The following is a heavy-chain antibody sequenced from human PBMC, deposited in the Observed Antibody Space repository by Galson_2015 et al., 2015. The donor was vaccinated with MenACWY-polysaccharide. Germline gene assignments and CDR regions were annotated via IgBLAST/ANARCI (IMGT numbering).Heavy chain of an antibody. CDR3: ARDRDGSGSYYSDMDV. CDR2: IIPILGIA. D-gene: IGHD3-10*01. CDR1: GGAFSSYT. Sequence: SVKVSCKASGGAFSSYTFTWVRQAPGQGLEWMGRIIPILGIANYAQKFRGRLTITADKSTTTAYMELSSLRSEDTAVYYCARDRDGSGSYYSDMDVWGPGTTVTVSS. J-gene: IGHJ6*02. V-gene: IGHV1-69*04.